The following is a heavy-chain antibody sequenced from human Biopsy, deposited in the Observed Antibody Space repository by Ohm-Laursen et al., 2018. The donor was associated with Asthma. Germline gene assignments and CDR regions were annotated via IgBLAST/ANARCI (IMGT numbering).Heavy chain of an antibody. CDR1: GGSISSGGYS. J-gene: IGHJ4*02. CDR2: IYHSGST. V-gene: IGHV4-30-2*01. CDR3: ARVKDGYNFDY. D-gene: IGHD5-24*01. Sequence: SQTLSLTCAVSGGSISSGGYSWSWIRQPPGKGLEWIGYIYHSGSTYYNPSLKSRVTISEDRSKNQFSRKLSSVTAADTAVYYCARVKDGYNFDYWGQGTLVTVSS.